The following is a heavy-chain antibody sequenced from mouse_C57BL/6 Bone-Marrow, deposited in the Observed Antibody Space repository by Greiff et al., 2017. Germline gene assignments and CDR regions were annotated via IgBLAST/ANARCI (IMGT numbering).Heavy chain of an antibody. Sequence: QVQLQQPGAELVKPGASVKLSCKASGYTFTSYWMPWVQQRPGQGLDWVGMIHPNSGSPNYTATFKSKATLTVDKSSSTAYIQLSSLTSEDSAVYYCARYYDWLAYWGQGTLVTVSA. V-gene: IGHV1-64*01. CDR1: GYTFTSYW. CDR3: ARYYDWLAY. CDR2: IHPNSGSP. J-gene: IGHJ3*01. D-gene: IGHD2-3*01.